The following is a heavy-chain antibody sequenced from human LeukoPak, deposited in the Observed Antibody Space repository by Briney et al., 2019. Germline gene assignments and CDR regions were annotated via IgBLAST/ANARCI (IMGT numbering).Heavy chain of an antibody. CDR3: TTLGTGNFPL. V-gene: IGHV3-15*01. Sequence: GGSLRLSCAASGFTFSNAWMNWVRQAPGKGREWVGRIRSKTDGGTTDYAAPVKGRITISRDDSKNTLYLEMNSLKGEDTAVYYCTTLGTGNFPLWGQGTLVTVSS. CDR2: IRSKTDGGTT. D-gene: IGHD1-14*01. CDR1: GFTFSNAW. J-gene: IGHJ4*02.